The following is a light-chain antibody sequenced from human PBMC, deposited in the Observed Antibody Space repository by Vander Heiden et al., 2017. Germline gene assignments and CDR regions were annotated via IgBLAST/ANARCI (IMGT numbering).Light chain of an antibody. CDR2: GAS. J-gene: IGKJ1*01. CDR1: QSVSSSY. CDR3: QQYGSSPPEWT. Sequence: IVLTRSPGTLSLSPGEGATLPCSASQSVSSSYFAWDQHQPGQGPRLIIHGASTSATGIPDRVRGSGSGTDFTLTIRILETEDFALYYCQQYGSSPPEWTFGQGTKVEIK. V-gene: IGKV3-20*01.